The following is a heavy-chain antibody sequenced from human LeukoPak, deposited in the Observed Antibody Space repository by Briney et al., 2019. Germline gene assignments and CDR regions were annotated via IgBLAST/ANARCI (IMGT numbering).Heavy chain of an antibody. Sequence: SETLSLTCTVSGGSISSSSYYWGWIRQPPGKGLEWIGSIYYSGSTYYNPSLKSRVTISVDTSKNQFSLKLSSVTAADTAVYYCARLDYRVVVAATFFDYWGQGTLVTVSS. CDR2: IYYSGST. D-gene: IGHD2-15*01. CDR1: GGSISSSSYY. CDR3: ARLDYRVVVAATFFDY. V-gene: IGHV4-39*01. J-gene: IGHJ4*02.